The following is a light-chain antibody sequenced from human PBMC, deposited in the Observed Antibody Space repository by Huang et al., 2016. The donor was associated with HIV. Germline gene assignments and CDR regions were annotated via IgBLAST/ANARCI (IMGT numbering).Light chain of an antibody. J-gene: IGKJ1*01. CDR2: GAS. Sequence: EIVMTQSPATLSVSPGERATLSCRASQSVSSNLAWYQQKRGQAPRLLIFGASTRATGIPARVSGSGSGTEFTLTISSLQSEDFAVYYCQQYNNWPPWTFGQGTKVDVK. CDR1: QSVSSN. V-gene: IGKV3-15*01. CDR3: QQYNNWPPWT.